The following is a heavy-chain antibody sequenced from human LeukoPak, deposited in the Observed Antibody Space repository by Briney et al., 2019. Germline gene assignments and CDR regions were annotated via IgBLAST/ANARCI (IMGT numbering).Heavy chain of an antibody. V-gene: IGHV1-2*02. Sequence: RGASVKVSCKASVYTFTGYYMHWVRQAPGQGLEWMGWINPNSGGTNYAQKFQGRVTMTRDTSISTAYMELSRLRSDDTAVYYCARNEYPTPITIFGDWGQGTPVTVSS. D-gene: IGHD3-3*01. J-gene: IGHJ4*02. CDR2: INPNSGGT. CDR3: ARNEYPTPITIFGD. CDR1: VYTFTGYY.